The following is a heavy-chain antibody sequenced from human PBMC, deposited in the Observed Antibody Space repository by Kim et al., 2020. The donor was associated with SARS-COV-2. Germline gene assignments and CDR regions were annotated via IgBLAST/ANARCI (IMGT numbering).Heavy chain of an antibody. V-gene: IGHV3-33*01. Sequence: GGSLRLSCAASGFTFSSYGMHWVRQAPGKGLEWVAVIWYDGSNKYYADSVKGRFTISRDNSKNTLYLQMNSLRAEDTAVYYCAREHRSGGSCYSVSVFAPDGMDVWGQGTTVTVSS. CDR2: IWYDGSNK. CDR1: GFTFSSYG. D-gene: IGHD2-15*01. CDR3: AREHRSGGSCYSVSVFAPDGMDV. J-gene: IGHJ6*02.